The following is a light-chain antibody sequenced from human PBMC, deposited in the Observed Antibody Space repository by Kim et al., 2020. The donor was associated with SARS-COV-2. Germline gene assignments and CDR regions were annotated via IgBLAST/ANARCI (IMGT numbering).Light chain of an antibody. CDR1: QAISNY. V-gene: IGKV1-27*01. CDR2: AAS. CDR3: QNYNTAPFT. Sequence: DIQMTQSPSSLSASVGDRVTITCRASQAISNYLAWYQQKPGKVPKLLIYAASTLQSGVPSRFSGSGSGTDFTLTISSLQPEDVATYYCQNYNTAPFTFGPGTKVDIK. J-gene: IGKJ3*01.